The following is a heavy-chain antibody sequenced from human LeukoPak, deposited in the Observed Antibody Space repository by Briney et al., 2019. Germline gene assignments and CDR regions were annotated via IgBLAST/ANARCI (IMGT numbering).Heavy chain of an antibody. D-gene: IGHD2-21*02. V-gene: IGHV3-48*03. CDR1: GFTFSSYE. CDR2: ISSSGSTI. Sequence: GVSLRLSCAASGFTFSSYEMNWGRQAPGKGLEWGSYISSSGSTIYYADSVKGRFTISRDNAKNSLYLQMNSLRAEDTAVYYCARGPGGDYTHAFDIWGQGTMVTVSS. J-gene: IGHJ3*02. CDR3: ARGPGGDYTHAFDI.